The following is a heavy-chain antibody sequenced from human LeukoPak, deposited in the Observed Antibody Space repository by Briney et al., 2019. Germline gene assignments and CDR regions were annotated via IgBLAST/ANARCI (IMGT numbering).Heavy chain of an antibody. Sequence: GGSLTLSWSASGFTFSSYAMTLVRQAAGKGPEWVSAISGNGGGTYYADSVKGRFTISRDNSKTTLSLQMRRLRAEDKDVYYCARPKGGSGSYADSWGPGTLVTVPS. CDR3: ARPKGGSGSYADS. CDR2: ISGNGGGT. V-gene: IGHV3-23*01. D-gene: IGHD3-10*01. CDR1: GFTFSSYA. J-gene: IGHJ5*01.